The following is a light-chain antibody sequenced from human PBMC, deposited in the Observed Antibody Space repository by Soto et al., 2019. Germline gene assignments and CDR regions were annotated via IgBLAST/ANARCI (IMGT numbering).Light chain of an antibody. J-gene: IGLJ1*01. CDR3: SSYTSSSTPV. Sequence: QSVLTQPASVSGSPGQAITISCTGTSCDVGGYNYVSWYQQQPGEAPQLMIYVVSNRPSGVDKRFSGSQSCTTSPLTISGLQAEDEADYYCSSYTSSSTPVFGTGTKLTVL. CDR2: VVS. V-gene: IGLV2-14*01. CDR1: SCDVGGYNY.